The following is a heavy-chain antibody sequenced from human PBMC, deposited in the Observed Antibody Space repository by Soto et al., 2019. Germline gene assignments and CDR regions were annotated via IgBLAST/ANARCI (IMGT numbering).Heavy chain of an antibody. CDR1: GGSFSGYY. CDR3: AGGFLDGYKGFDY. Sequence: SETLSLTCAVYGGSFSGYYWSWIRQPPGKGLEWIGEINHSGSTNYDPSLKSRVTISVDTSKNQFSLKLSSVTAADTAVYYCAGGFLDGYKGFDYWGQGTLVTVSS. J-gene: IGHJ4*02. V-gene: IGHV4-34*01. D-gene: IGHD3-3*01. CDR2: INHSGST.